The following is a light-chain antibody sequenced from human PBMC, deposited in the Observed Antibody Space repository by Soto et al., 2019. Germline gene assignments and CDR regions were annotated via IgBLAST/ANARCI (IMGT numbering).Light chain of an antibody. V-gene: IGKV3-15*01. CDR1: QSVSSD. CDR3: QQYNNWPPYT. J-gene: IGKJ2*01. Sequence: EIVMTQSPATLSVSPGDRATLSCRASQSVSSDLAWYQQKPGQAPRLLIYGASTRATGIPTRFSGSGSGTEFTLTISSLQSEDFAVYYRQQYNNWPPYTFGQGTKVDIK. CDR2: GAS.